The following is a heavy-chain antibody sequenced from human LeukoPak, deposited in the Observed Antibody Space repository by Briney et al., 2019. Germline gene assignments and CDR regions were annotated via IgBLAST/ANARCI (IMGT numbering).Heavy chain of an antibody. CDR2: IYPGNADA. CDR3: ARQGSYDNSGYSFDY. D-gene: IGHD3-22*01. J-gene: IGHJ4*02. V-gene: IGHV5-51*01. CDR1: GYSLINHW. Sequence: GESLKISCKASGYSLINHWIGWVRQMPGKGLDWMGIIYPGNADATYSPSSQGQVTISADKSTTTVYLQWSSLKASDTAMYHCARQGSYDNSGYSFDYWGQGTLVTVSS.